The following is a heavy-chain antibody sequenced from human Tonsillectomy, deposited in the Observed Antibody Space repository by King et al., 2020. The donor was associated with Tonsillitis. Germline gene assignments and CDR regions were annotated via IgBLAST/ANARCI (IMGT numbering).Heavy chain of an antibody. J-gene: IGHJ3*02. Sequence: VQLVESGGGLIQPGGSLRLSCAVSGFTVSSNYMSWVRQAPGKGLEWVSVIYSGGSIYSADSVKGRFTISRDNSKNTLYLQMNSLRAEDTAVYYCARDFRQYYYDSSAAFDIWGQGTMVTVSS. V-gene: IGHV3-53*01. D-gene: IGHD3-22*01. CDR1: GFTVSSNY. CDR3: ARDFRQYYYDSSAAFDI. CDR2: IYSGGSI.